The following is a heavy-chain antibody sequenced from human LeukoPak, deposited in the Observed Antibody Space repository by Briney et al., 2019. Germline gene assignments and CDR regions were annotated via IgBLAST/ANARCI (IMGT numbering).Heavy chain of an antibody. CDR2: INPNSGGT. J-gene: IGHJ4*02. CDR3: GRDRDTMVAY. Sequence: KASCLASGYTNTRYHMHRVRRAAGEWIAWMGWINPNSGGTNYAQKFQGRVTMTRDTSISTAYMELSRLRSDDTAVYYCGRDRDTMVAYWGQGTLVTVSS. V-gene: IGHV1-2*02. CDR1: GYTNTRYH. D-gene: IGHD3-10*01.